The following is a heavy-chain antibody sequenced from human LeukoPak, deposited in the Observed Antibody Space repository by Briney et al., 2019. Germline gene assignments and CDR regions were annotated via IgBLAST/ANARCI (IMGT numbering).Heavy chain of an antibody. CDR1: GFNFNNYD. CDR2: IKFHGHET. J-gene: IGHJ4*02. Sequence: GGSLTLSCVASGFNFNNYDLHWVRQAPGKGLEWVAFIKFHGHETFYADSVGGRFTFSRDNSRNTSYLQMNSLRSEDTAVYYCAREAPIYTNADCRTGFDYWGQGTLVAVSS. V-gene: IGHV3-30*02. CDR3: AREAPIYTNADCRTGFDY. D-gene: IGHD1-1*01.